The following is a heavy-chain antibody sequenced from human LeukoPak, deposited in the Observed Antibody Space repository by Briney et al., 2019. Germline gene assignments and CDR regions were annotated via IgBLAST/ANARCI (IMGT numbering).Heavy chain of an antibody. CDR2: ISYDGSNK. D-gene: IGHD3-16*02. V-gene: IGHV3-30-3*01. J-gene: IGHJ4*02. CDR1: GFTFSSYA. Sequence: GRSLRLSCAASGFTFSSYAMHWVRQAPGKGLEWVAVISYDGSNKYYADSVKGRFTISRDNSKNTLYLQMNSLRAEDTAVYYCARAPLGKSPYYFDYWGQGTLVTVSS. CDR3: ARAPLGKSPYYFDY.